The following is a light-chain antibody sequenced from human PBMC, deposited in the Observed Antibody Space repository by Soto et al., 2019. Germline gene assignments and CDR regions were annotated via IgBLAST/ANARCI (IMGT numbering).Light chain of an antibody. CDR1: SSNIGTNS. Sequence: QFVLTQPPSASGTPGQRVTFSCSGSSSNIGTNSVSWYQQLPGAAPKLLITSNDQRPSGVPYRFSGSKSAASASPAIRGLQAEDEVDYYCAAWEDRLDSCVFATGTRLPS. CDR2: SND. V-gene: IGLV1-44*01. J-gene: IGLJ1*01. CDR3: AAWEDRLDSCV.